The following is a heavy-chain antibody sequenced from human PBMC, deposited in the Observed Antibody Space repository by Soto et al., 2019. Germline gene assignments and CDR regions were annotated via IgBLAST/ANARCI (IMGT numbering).Heavy chain of an antibody. CDR1: GFTFGTYA. Sequence: EVQLLESGGGLVQPGGSLRLSCAASGFTFGTYAMKWLRQAPGRGLECVSFISGSGRTTYYAESVKGRFTVSRDNSKSTMYLQMNSVRAEDTALYYCAKFRGPSYSYYYMDVWGKGTTVTVSS. V-gene: IGHV3-23*01. J-gene: IGHJ6*03. CDR2: ISGSGRTT. D-gene: IGHD3-16*01. CDR3: AKFRGPSYSYYYMDV.